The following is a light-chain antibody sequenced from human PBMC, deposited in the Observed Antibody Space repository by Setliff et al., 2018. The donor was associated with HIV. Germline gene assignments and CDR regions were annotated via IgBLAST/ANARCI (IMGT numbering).Light chain of an antibody. CDR1: SSDVGAYDY. Sequence: QSVLTQPASVSGSPGQSITISCTGTSSDVGAYDYVSWYQKHPGKAPKLIIYDVTKRPSGISNRFSASKSGNTASLTISGLQAEDEARYYCSSYAGSDTWIFGGGTKVTVL. CDR2: DVT. V-gene: IGLV2-23*02. J-gene: IGLJ2*01. CDR3: SSYAGSDTWI.